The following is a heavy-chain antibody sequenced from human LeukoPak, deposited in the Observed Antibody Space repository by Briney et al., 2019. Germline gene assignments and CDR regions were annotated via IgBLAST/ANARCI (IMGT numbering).Heavy chain of an antibody. D-gene: IGHD6-13*01. Sequence: GGSLRLSCAAPGFTFSNYNMNWVRQAPGKGLEWISSITSSSSYKFYADSVKGRFTISRDNAKNSLYLQMNSLRAEDTAVYYCAGSWSPYDAFDIWGQGTMVSVSS. J-gene: IGHJ3*02. CDR3: AGSWSPYDAFDI. CDR1: GFTFSNYN. CDR2: ITSSSSYK. V-gene: IGHV3-21*01.